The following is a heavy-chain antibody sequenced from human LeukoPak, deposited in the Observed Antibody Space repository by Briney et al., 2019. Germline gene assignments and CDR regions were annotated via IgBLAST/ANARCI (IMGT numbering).Heavy chain of an antibody. Sequence: SETLSLTCAVYGGSFSGYYWSWIRQPPGKGLEWIGEINHSGSTNYNPSLKSRVTISVDTSKNQFSLKLSSVTAADTAVYYCARYTVTPVYYYYYMDVWGKGTTVTVSS. CDR3: ARYTVTPVYYYYYMDV. CDR2: INHSGST. J-gene: IGHJ6*03. CDR1: GGSFSGYY. D-gene: IGHD4-17*01. V-gene: IGHV4-34*01.